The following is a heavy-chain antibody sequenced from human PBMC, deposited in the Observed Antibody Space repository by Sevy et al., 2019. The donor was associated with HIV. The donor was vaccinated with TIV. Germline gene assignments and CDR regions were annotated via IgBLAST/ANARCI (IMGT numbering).Heavy chain of an antibody. D-gene: IGHD1-26*01. CDR1: GFAFSTHA. CDR3: ARDGGYSIKWYPLY. V-gene: IGHV3-30-3*01. Sequence: GGSLRLSCAASGFAFSTHAMHGVRQAPGKGLEWVAVISYEGTETFYAASVEGRFTISRDNSKNMLSLQINSLKPEDTAVYYCARDGGYSIKWYPLYWGHGTLVTVSS. J-gene: IGHJ4*01. CDR2: ISYEGTET.